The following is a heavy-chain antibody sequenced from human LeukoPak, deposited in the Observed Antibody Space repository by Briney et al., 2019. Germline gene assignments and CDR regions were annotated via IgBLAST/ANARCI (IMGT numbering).Heavy chain of an antibody. Sequence: PGGSLRLSCAASGFTFSSYAMSWVRRAPGKGLEWISGISGSGDSRYYADSVRGRFTISRDNSKNTLSLQMSSLRAEDTAVYYCAKTYYYDSSGYYYDYWGQGTLVTVSS. D-gene: IGHD3-22*01. CDR2: ISGSGDSR. J-gene: IGHJ4*02. V-gene: IGHV3-23*01. CDR3: AKTYYYDSSGYYYDY. CDR1: GFTFSSYA.